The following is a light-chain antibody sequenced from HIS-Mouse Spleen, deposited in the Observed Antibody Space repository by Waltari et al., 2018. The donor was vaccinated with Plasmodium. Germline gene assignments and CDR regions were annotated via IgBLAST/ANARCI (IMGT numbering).Light chain of an antibody. J-gene: IGKJ1*01. V-gene: IGKV1-39*01. CDR3: QQSYSTWT. CDR2: AAS. Sequence: DIQMTQSPSSLSASVGDRVTITCRASQSISSYLNWYQQKPGKAPHLLIYAASSLQSGVPSRFSGSVSGTDFTLTISSLQPEDFATYYCQQSYSTWTFGQGTKVEIK. CDR1: QSISSY.